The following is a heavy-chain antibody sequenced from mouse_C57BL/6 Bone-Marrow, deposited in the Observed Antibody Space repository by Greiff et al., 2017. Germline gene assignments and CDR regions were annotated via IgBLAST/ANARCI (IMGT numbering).Heavy chain of an antibody. CDR1: GYTFTSYW. D-gene: IGHD1-1*02. J-gene: IGHJ4*01. Sequence: QVQLQQSGAELVKPGASVKMSCKASGYTFTSYWITWVKQRPGQGLAWIGDIYPGSGSTNYNEKLKSKATLTVDTSSSTAYMQLSSLTSEDSAVYYGSRFLIGGEAMDYWGQGTSVTVSS. V-gene: IGHV1-55*01. CDR3: SRFLIGGEAMDY. CDR2: IYPGSGST.